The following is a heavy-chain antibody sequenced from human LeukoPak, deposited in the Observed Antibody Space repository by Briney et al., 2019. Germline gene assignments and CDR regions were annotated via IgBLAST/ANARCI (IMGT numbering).Heavy chain of an antibody. Sequence: GGSLRLSCAASGFTFSDFYMSWVRQAPGKGLEWVANINKDGSEEKYVDSVKGRFTISRDNAKNSLYLQMSSLRVDDTAVYYCARWPHCQDFWGRGTRVTVSS. J-gene: IGHJ4*02. CDR3: ARWPHCQDF. CDR1: GFTFSDFY. CDR2: INKDGSEE. V-gene: IGHV3-7*03.